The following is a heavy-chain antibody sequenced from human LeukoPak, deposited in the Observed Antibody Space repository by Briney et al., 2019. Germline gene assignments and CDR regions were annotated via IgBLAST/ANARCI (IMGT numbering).Heavy chain of an antibody. D-gene: IGHD3-3*01. J-gene: IGHJ4*02. Sequence: PGGSLRLSCVVSGFTLSSRWMMWVRQAPGKGLEWLTNINRDGSEKNYVDSVKGRFTITRDNAENPLYLQMNSLKVEDTAIYYCATYDSWSGYNIAYWGQGTLVTASS. CDR1: GFTLSSRW. V-gene: IGHV3-7*03. CDR3: ATYDSWSGYNIAY. CDR2: INRDGSEK.